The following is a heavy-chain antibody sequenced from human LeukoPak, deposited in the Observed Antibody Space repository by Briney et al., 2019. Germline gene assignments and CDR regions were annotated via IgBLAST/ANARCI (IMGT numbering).Heavy chain of an antibody. CDR3: ARDLGYYYDSSGYPSGWFDP. V-gene: IGHV4-30-2*01. Sequence: PSETLSLTCAVSGGSISSGGYSWSWIRQPPGKGLEWIGYIYHSGSTYYNPSLKSRVTISVDRSKNQFSLKLSSVTAADTAVYYCARDLGYYYDSSGYPSGWFDPWGQGTLATVSS. J-gene: IGHJ5*02. CDR1: GGSISSGGYS. CDR2: IYHSGST. D-gene: IGHD3-22*01.